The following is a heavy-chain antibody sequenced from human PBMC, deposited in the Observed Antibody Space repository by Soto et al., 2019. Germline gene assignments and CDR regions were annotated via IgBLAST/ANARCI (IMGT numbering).Heavy chain of an antibody. CDR2: ISGSGGGT. D-gene: IGHD2-21*01. V-gene: IGHV3-23*01. Sequence: PVGSLRLSCAASGFTFSSYAMSWVRQAPGKGLEWVSAISGSGGGTYYADSVKGRFTISRDNSKNTLYLQMNSLRAEDTAVYYCAKDHLVYTRNYGLDVWGQGTTVTVSS. CDR3: AKDHLVYTRNYGLDV. J-gene: IGHJ6*02. CDR1: GFTFSSYA.